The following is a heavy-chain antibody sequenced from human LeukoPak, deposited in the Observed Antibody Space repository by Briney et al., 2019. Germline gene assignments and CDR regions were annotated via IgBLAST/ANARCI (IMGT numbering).Heavy chain of an antibody. Sequence: ASVKVSCKASGYTFTSYAMNWVRQAPGQGLEWMGWINTNTGNPTYAQGFTGRFVFSLDTSVSTAYLQISSLKAEDTAVYYCARDVKLVYATWDYYYYMDVWGKGTTVTVSS. J-gene: IGHJ6*03. V-gene: IGHV7-4-1*02. D-gene: IGHD2-8*01. CDR1: GYTFTSYA. CDR3: ARDVKLVYATWDYYYYMDV. CDR2: INTNTGNP.